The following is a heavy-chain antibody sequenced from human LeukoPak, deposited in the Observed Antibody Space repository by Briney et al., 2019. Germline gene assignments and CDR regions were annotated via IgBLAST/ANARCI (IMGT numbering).Heavy chain of an antibody. CDR2: IYHSGST. V-gene: IGHV4-30-2*05. J-gene: IGHJ5*02. CDR1: GGSISSGGYS. CDR3: AREIAAAGTRWFDP. Sequence: SETLSLTCAVSGGSISSGGYSWSWIRQPPGKGLEWIGYIYHSGSTYYNPSLKSRVTISVDTSKNQFSLKLSSVTAADTAVYYCAREIAAAGTRWFDPWGQGTLVTVSS. D-gene: IGHD6-13*01.